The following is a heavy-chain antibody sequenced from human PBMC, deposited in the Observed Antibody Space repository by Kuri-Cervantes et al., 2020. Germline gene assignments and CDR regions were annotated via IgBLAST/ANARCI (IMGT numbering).Heavy chain of an antibody. J-gene: IGHJ4*02. Sequence: GGSLRLSCAASGFTVSSNYMSWVRQAPGKGLEWVSVIYSGGSTYYADSVKGRFTISRDNSKNTLYLQMNSLRAEDTAVYYCARDCSSTSCYAVYWGQGTLVTVSS. D-gene: IGHD2-2*01. CDR1: GFTVSSNY. V-gene: IGHV3-53*01. CDR2: IYSGGST. CDR3: ARDCSSTSCYAVY.